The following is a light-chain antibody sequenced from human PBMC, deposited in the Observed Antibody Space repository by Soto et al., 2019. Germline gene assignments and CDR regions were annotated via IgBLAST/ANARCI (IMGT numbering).Light chain of an antibody. V-gene: IGKV3-11*01. Sequence: EIVLTQSPATLHLSPGERATLSCRASQSVGSYLAWYQPKPGHAPRLLIYDSSNRDTGIPARFSGSGSGTDFSLTIGSLEPEDFAVYYCLRRSDWPPFTFGPGTKLEIK. J-gene: IGKJ2*01. CDR2: DSS. CDR1: QSVGSY. CDR3: LRRSDWPPFT.